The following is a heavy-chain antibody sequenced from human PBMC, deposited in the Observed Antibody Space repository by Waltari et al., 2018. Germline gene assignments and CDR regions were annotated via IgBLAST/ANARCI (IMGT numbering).Heavy chain of an antibody. CDR2: IYYSGST. CDR3: ARRGIAAAGPSPYFDY. V-gene: IGHV4-39*01. Sequence: QLQLQESGPGLVKPSETLSLTCTVSGGSISSSSYYWGWIRQPPGKGLEWIGSIYYSGSTYYNPSLKSRVTRSVDTSKNQFSLKLGSVTAADTAVYYCARRGIAAAGPSPYFDYWGQGTLVTVSS. D-gene: IGHD6-13*01. CDR1: GGSISSSSYY. J-gene: IGHJ4*02.